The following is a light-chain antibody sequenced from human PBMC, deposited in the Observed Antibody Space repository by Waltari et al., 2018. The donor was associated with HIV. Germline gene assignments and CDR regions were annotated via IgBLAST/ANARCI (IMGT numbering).Light chain of an antibody. J-gene: IGLJ2*01. CDR2: DVT. V-gene: IGLV2-8*01. CDR3: ASHAGSKDV. CDR1: SSDVGAYNY. Sequence: QSALTQPPSASGSPGQSVTISCTGTSSDVGAYNYVSWFQQHPGKAPNLLIYDVTKRPSGVPDRFSGSKSGNTASLTVSGLQAEDEADYYSASHAGSKDVFGGGTRLTVL.